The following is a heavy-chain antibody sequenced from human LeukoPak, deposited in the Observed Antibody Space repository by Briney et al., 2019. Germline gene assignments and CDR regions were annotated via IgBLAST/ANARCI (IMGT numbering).Heavy chain of an antibody. V-gene: IGHV3-23*01. CDR2: IRGSGGGT. Sequence: GGSLRLSCAASGFSVSSYVMSWVRQAPGKGLEWVSTIRGSGGGTYYADSVKGRFTISRDNSKNTLYLQMNSLRDEDTALYYCAKAGIGVVGYFDYWGQGTLVTVSS. CDR1: GFSVSSYV. J-gene: IGHJ4*02. D-gene: IGHD6-19*01. CDR3: AKAGIGVVGYFDY.